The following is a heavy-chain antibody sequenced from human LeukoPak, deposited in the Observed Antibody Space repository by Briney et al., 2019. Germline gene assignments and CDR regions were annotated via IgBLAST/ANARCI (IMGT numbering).Heavy chain of an antibody. Sequence: GGSLRLSCAASGFTFNNYPMGWVRQAPGEGLEWLSAIGGEKSGSWTKSADSVKDRFTIYRDNSENTLYLQMDSMTVEDTAVYYCASAGVISGWDYWGQGVLVTVSS. D-gene: IGHD3-3*02. V-gene: IGHV3-23*01. CDR1: GFTFNNYP. CDR3: ASAGVISGWDY. CDR2: IGGEKSGSWT. J-gene: IGHJ4*02.